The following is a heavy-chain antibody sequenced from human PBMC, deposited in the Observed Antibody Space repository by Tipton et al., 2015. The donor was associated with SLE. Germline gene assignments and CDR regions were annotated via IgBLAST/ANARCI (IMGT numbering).Heavy chain of an antibody. D-gene: IGHD4-23*01. Sequence: TLSLTCSVSGGSISTTDHYWSWIRQPPGKGLEWIGEINHSGSTNYNPSLKSRVTISMDTSKNQLSLKLSSVTAADTAVYYCARGGRGDGGNPFDPWGQGTLVTVSS. CDR2: INHSGST. CDR1: GGSISTTDHY. CDR3: ARGGRGDGGNPFDP. V-gene: IGHV4-34*01. J-gene: IGHJ5*02.